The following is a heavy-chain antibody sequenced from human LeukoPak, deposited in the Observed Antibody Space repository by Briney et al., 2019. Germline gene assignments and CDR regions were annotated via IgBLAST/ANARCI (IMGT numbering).Heavy chain of an antibody. CDR3: ARAAASDPFDY. CDR1: GYTFTSYY. CDR2: IIPIFGTA. J-gene: IGHJ4*02. Sequence: HWASVKVSCKASGYTFTSYYMHWVRQAPGQGLEWMGGIIPIFGTANYAQKFQGRVTITADESTSTAYMELSSLRSEDTAVYYCARAAASDPFDYWGQGTLVTVSS. D-gene: IGHD6-13*01. V-gene: IGHV1-69*13.